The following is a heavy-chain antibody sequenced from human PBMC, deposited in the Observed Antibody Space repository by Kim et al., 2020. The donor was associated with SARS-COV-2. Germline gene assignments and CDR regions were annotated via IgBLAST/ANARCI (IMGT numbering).Heavy chain of an antibody. CDR3: ATTPYYYDTSGNYETSDY. V-gene: IGHV3-15*01. CDR1: GFTFSKGW. Sequence: GGSLRLSCAASGFTFSKGWMTWVRRAPGKGLEWIGRIKSKIDGGTIEDAATVQCRFIGSRDDSKNMTNLEMNSLQNEDTAVYYCATTPYYYDTSGNYETSDYWGQGTLVTVSA. J-gene: IGHJ4*02. D-gene: IGHD3-22*01. CDR2: IKSKIDGGTI.